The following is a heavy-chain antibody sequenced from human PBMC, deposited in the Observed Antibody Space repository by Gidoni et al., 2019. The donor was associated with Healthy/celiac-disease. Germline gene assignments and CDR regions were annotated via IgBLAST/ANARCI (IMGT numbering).Heavy chain of an antibody. J-gene: IGHJ3*02. CDR1: GCSISSYY. Sequence: QVHLQESGPGLVKPSETLSLTCPVPGCSISSYYWSWIRQPPGKGLEWIGYIYYSGSTNYNPSLKSRVTISVDTSKNQFSLKLSSVTAADTAVYYCARDRIVGATTSAFDIWGQGTRVTVSS. D-gene: IGHD1-26*01. V-gene: IGHV4-59*01. CDR3: ARDRIVGATTSAFDI. CDR2: IYYSGST.